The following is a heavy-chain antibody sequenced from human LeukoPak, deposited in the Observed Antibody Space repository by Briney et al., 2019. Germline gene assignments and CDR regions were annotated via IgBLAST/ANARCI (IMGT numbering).Heavy chain of an antibody. D-gene: IGHD1-26*01. J-gene: IGHJ4*02. CDR1: GFTFGDYS. CDR3: TRGRRATHDY. V-gene: IGHV3-49*04. CDR2: IRSKAYGWTT. Sequence: GRSLRLSFTASGFTFGDYSMNVVRPAPGKGLEWGGFIRSKAYGWTTEYAAAVKGRFTISRDDSKSIAYLQLNSLKTEDTAVYYCTRGRRATHDYWGQGTLVTVSS.